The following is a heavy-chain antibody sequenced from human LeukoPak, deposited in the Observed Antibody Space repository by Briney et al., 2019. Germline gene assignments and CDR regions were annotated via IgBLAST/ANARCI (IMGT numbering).Heavy chain of an antibody. CDR2: VSSDGSKT. CDR1: GFASNGYT. CDR3: ARGLPFATNVFDC. J-gene: IGHJ4*02. Sequence: GGSLRLSCAVSGFASNGYTMHWVRQAPGKGLEWVAVVSSDGSKTHHADSVTGRFTVSRGNSGSTLFLRMNSLRAEDTALYYCARGLPFATNVFDCWGQGTLVSVSS. D-gene: IGHD2-21*02. V-gene: IGHV3-30*16.